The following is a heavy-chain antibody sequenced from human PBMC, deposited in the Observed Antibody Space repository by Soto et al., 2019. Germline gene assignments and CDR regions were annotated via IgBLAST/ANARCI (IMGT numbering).Heavy chain of an antibody. CDR1: GGTFSSYA. J-gene: IGHJ4*02. Sequence: SVKVSCKASGGTFSSYAISWVRQAPGQGLEWMGGIIPIFGTANYAQKFQGRVTITADESTSTAYMELSSLRSEDTAVYYCAREVPGSYCFDYWGQGTLVTVSS. CDR3: AREVPGSYCFDY. CDR2: IIPIFGTA. V-gene: IGHV1-69*13.